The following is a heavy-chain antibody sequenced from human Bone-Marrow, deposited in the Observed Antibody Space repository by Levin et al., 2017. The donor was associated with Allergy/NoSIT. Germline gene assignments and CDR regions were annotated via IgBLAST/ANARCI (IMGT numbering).Heavy chain of an antibody. J-gene: IGHJ4*02. CDR3: AKAVEGNSGYDGEGNYFDY. CDR2: ISWNSGSI. D-gene: IGHD5-12*01. CDR1: GFTFDDYA. Sequence: TGGSLRLSCAASGFTFDDYAMHWVRQAPGKGLEWVSGISWNSGSIGYADSVKGRFTISRDNAKNSLYLQMNSLRAEDTALYYCAKAVEGNSGYDGEGNYFDYWGQGTLVTVSS. V-gene: IGHV3-9*01.